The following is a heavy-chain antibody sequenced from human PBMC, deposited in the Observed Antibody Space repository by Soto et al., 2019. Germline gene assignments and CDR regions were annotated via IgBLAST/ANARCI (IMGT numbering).Heavy chain of an antibody. CDR3: AREGEMPYYYYGLDV. CDR1: GYTFATYA. V-gene: IGHV1-18*01. J-gene: IGHJ6*02. Sequence: ASVEVSCEACGYTFATYASSWVRQATGQGLEWMGWISGYNGHTKYAQKFQGRVTMTTDTSTSTVYMDLRSLRSDDTAVYYCAREGEMPYYYYGLDVWGQGTTVTVSS. CDR2: ISGYNGHT. D-gene: IGHD3-16*01.